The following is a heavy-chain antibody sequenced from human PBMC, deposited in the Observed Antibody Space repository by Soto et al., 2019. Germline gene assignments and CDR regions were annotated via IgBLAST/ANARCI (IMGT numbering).Heavy chain of an antibody. CDR1: GFTFNNYA. CDR3: ATGLNWFDP. Sequence: GGSLRLSCAASGFTFNNYAMSWVRQAPGQGLEWVSAISGSGGTTYYTDSVKGRFTISRDNSKNTLYLQINSLRAGDTAVYYCATGLNWFDPWGQGTLVTVSS. J-gene: IGHJ5*02. CDR2: ISGSGGTT. V-gene: IGHV3-23*01.